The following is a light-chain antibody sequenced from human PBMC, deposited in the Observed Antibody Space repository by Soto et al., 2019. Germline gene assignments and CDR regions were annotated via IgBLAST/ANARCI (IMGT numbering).Light chain of an antibody. CDR1: SSNIGAGYG. Sequence: QSVLTQPPSVSGAPGQRVTISCTGSSSNIGAGYGVHWYQQLPGAAPRLLIYNRNNRPSRVPDRFSGTQSDTSASLAITGLQAEDEADYYCQTADTSLSVVFGGGTKLTVL. V-gene: IGLV1-40*01. CDR2: NRN. CDR3: QTADTSLSVV. J-gene: IGLJ2*01.